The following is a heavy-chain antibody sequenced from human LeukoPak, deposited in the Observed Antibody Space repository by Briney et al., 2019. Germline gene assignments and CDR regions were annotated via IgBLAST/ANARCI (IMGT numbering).Heavy chain of an antibody. CDR3: ARTNINWNDV. CDR2: IIPIFGTA. D-gene: IGHD2-8*01. CDR1: GGTFSSYA. Sequence: SVKVSCKASGGTFSSYAIRWVRQAPGQGLEWMGRIIPIFGTANYAQKFQGRVTITTDESTSTAYMELSSLRSEDTAVYYCARTNINWNDVWGQGTLVTVSS. V-gene: IGHV1-69*05. J-gene: IGHJ5*02.